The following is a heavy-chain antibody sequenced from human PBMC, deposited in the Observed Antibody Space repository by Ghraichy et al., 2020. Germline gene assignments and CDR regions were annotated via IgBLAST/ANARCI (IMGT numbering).Heavy chain of an antibody. D-gene: IGHD1-26*01. V-gene: IGHV4-34*01. J-gene: IGHJ4*02. Sequence: SETLSLTCAVSDGSFSGYSWNWIRQPPGRGLEWIGEINHSGNTNYNPSLKSRVTISLDTSQNQFSLKLSSVTAADTAVYYCARGVGASPWFAYWGPGNLVTVSS. CDR1: DGSFSGYS. CDR3: ARGVGASPWFAY. CDR2: INHSGNT.